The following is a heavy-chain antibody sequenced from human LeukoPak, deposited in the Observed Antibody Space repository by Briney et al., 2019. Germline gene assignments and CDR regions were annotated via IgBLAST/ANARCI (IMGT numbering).Heavy chain of an antibody. D-gene: IGHD3-9*01. CDR1: GYTFTSYY. CDR2: INPSGGST. J-gene: IGHJ4*02. CDR3: ARAVLTGYYTPDFDY. V-gene: IGHV1-46*01. Sequence: ASVKVSCKASGYTFTSYYMHWVRQALGQGLEWMGIINPSGGSTSYAQKFQGRVTMTRDTSTSTVYMELSSLRSEDTAVYYCARAVLTGYYTPDFDYWGQGTLVTVSS.